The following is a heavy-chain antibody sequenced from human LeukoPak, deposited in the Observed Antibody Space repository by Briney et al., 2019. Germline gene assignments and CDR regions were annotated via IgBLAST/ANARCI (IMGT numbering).Heavy chain of an antibody. CDR2: ISHTGST. Sequence: SDPLSSTGTVLGSAFSSNNWGSWVRQPPREGLEWIGEISHTGSTDYNPSPKGRVTISVDKSKNPFSLKLSSLTAADTAVYSFARNMVGETTFDYWGQGTLVTVSS. V-gene: IGHV4-4*02. J-gene: IGHJ4*02. CDR1: GSAFSSNNW. CDR3: ARNMVGETTFDY. D-gene: IGHD2/OR15-2a*01.